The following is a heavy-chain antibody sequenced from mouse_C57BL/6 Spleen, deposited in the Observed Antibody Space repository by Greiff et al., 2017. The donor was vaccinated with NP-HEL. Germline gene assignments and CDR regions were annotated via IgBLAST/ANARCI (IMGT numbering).Heavy chain of an antibody. V-gene: IGHV1-82*01. J-gene: IGHJ4*01. CDR3: ARKGPTRGAMDY. CDR2: IYPGDGDT. D-gene: IGHD3-3*01. CDR1: GYAFSSSW. Sequence: VHLVESGPELVKPGASVKISCKASGYAFSSSWMNWVKQRPGKGLEWIGRIYPGDGDTNYNGKFKGKATLTADKSSSTAYMQLSSLTSEDSAVYFCARKGPTRGAMDYWGQGTSVTVSS.